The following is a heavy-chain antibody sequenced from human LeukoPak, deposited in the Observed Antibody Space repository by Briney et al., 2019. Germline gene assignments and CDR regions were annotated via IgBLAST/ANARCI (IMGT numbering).Heavy chain of an antibody. J-gene: IGHJ5*02. D-gene: IGHD6-13*01. V-gene: IGHV3-23*01. CDR2: ISGSGGST. Sequence: PGGSLRLSCAASGVTFSSYAMSWVRQAPGQGLEWVSAISGSGGSTYYADSVKGRCTISRDNSKNTLYLQMNSLRAEDTAVYYCAKDRGVIAAAGNWFDPWGQGTLVTVSS. CDR3: AKDRGVIAAAGNWFDP. CDR1: GVTFSSYA.